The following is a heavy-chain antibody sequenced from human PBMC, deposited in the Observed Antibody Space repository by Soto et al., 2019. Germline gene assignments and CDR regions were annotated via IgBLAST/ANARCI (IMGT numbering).Heavy chain of an antibody. CDR3: ARGRASGSYYLLDS. V-gene: IGHV1-8*01. J-gene: IGHJ4*02. CDR1: GNTFTSYD. Sequence: ASVKVSSKASGNTFTSYDINCVRQATGHGLEWMGWINPNSGNIGYAQKFQGRVTMTRDTAIRTAYMEVSRLRSDDTAVYYCARGRASGSYYLLDSWGQGTLVTVSS. CDR2: INPNSGNI. D-gene: IGHD3-10*01.